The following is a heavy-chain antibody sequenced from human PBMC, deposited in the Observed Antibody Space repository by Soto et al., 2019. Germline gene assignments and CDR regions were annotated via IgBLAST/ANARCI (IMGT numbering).Heavy chain of an antibody. CDR1: GFTFSTYI. CDR2: VSGGDGST. D-gene: IGHD5-12*01. Sequence: EGQLLESGGGLVQPGGSLRLSCAASGFTFSTYIMHWVRQAPGEGLEWVSGVSGGDGSTYYADSLKGRFSISRDNAKNTVDLEINSLTAEDTAVYYCTKQGYYWYFDIWGRGTLVTVSS. V-gene: IGHV3-23*01. J-gene: IGHJ2*01. CDR3: TKQGYYWYFDI.